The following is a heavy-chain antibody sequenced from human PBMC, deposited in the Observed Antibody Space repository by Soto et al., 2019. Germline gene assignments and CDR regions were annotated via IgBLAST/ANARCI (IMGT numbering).Heavy chain of an antibody. D-gene: IGHD6-13*01. Sequence: VGSLRLSCASSVFTFSSYSMNCVRQAPGKGLEWVSSISSSSSYVYYADSVKGRFTISRDNDKNSLYLQMNSLRAEDTAVYYCARDWYSDDALDIWGQGTMVSV. J-gene: IGHJ3*02. CDR1: VFTFSSYS. V-gene: IGHV3-21*01. CDR3: ARDWYSDDALDI. CDR2: ISSSSSYV.